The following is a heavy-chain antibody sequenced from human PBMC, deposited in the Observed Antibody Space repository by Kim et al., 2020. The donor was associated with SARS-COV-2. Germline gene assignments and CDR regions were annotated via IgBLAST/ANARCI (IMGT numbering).Heavy chain of an antibody. CDR1: GGSISSSSYY. CDR2: IYYSGST. V-gene: IGHV4-39*01. J-gene: IGHJ6*02. Sequence: SETLSLTCTVSGGSISSSSYYWGWIRQPPGKGLEWIGSIYYSGSTYYNPSLKSRVTISVDTSKNQFSLKLSTVTAADTAVYYCASSEKSGWRGWYYYGMDVWGQETTVTVSS. D-gene: IGHD6-19*01. CDR3: ASSEKSGWRGWYYYGMDV.